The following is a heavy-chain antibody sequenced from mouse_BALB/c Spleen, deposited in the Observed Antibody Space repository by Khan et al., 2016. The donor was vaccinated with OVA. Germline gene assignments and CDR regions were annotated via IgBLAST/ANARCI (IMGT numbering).Heavy chain of an antibody. D-gene: IGHD2-1*01. CDR2: ISSDGDYT. Sequence: EVELVESGGGLVKPGGSLKLSCAASGFTFSTYAMSWVRQTPEKRLEWVATISSDGDYTYYPDNVTGRFTISRDNAKNTLYLHMSSLRSEDTAMYYCSRSAYGNFAYWGQGTLVTVSA. CDR1: GFTFSTYA. V-gene: IGHV5-9-3*01. J-gene: IGHJ3*01. CDR3: SRSAYGNFAY.